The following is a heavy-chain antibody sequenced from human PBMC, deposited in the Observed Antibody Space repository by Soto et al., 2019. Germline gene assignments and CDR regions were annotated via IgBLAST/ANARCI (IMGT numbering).Heavy chain of an antibody. J-gene: IGHJ4*02. Sequence: SETLSLTCTVSGGSISSSSYYWGWIRQPPGKGLEWIGSIYYSGSTYYNPSLKSRVTISVDTSKNQFSLKLSSVTAADTAVYYCATMGTPVTGLYYYDYWGQGTLVTVSS. CDR2: IYYSGST. D-gene: IGHD4-17*01. CDR3: ATMGTPVTGLYYYDY. V-gene: IGHV4-39*01. CDR1: GGSISSSSYY.